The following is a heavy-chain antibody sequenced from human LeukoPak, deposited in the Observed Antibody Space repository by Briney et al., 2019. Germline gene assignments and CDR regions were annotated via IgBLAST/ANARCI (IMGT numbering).Heavy chain of an antibody. Sequence: SETLSLTCTVSGGSVSSGSYYWSWIRQPPGKGLEWIGEINHSGSTNYNPSLKSRVTISVDTSKNQFSLKLSSVTAADTAVYYCARGFLYYDFWSGYYQDYFDYWGQGTLVTVSS. CDR1: GGSVSSGSYY. CDR3: ARGFLYYDFWSGYYQDYFDY. J-gene: IGHJ4*02. D-gene: IGHD3-3*01. V-gene: IGHV4-39*07. CDR2: INHSGST.